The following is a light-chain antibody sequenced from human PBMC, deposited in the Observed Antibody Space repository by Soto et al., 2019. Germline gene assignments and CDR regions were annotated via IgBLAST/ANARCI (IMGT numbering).Light chain of an antibody. CDR2: GNN. J-gene: IGLJ1*01. V-gene: IGLV1-40*01. CDR1: SSNIGAGYD. CDR3: ISCTSVNTRCV. Sequence: QSVLTQPPSVSGAPGQRVTISCTGSSSNIGAGYDVHWYQKLPGTAPKLLIYGNNNRPSGVPDRFSGSKSGTSASLAITGLQAEDEADYYCISCTSVNTRCVFGSGTKLTVL.